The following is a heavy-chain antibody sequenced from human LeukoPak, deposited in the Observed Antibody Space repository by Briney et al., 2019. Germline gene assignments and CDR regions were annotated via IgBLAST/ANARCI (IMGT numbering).Heavy chain of an antibody. CDR2: IKQDGSYK. Sequence: SGGSLRLSCVASGFIFSNYWLGSCRLAPAMRPDLLLNIKQDGSYKYYVDTVKGRFTISRDNAKNSLSLQMDSLRAEDTAVYYCARWTGSSSSFFDHWGQGTLVNVSS. CDR3: ARWTGSSSSFFDH. CDR1: GFIFSNYW. V-gene: IGHV3-7*01. J-gene: IGHJ4*02. D-gene: IGHD6-6*01.